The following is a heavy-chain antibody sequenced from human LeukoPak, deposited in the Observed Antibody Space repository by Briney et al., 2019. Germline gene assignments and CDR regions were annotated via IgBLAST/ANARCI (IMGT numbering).Heavy chain of an antibody. V-gene: IGHV3-30*03. CDR1: GFIFSNYW. CDR2: ISYDGSNK. D-gene: IGHD3-22*01. Sequence: GSLGLSCAASGFIFSNYWIQWVRQAPGKGLEWVAVISYDGSNKYYADSVKGRFTISRDNSKNTLYLQMNSLRAEDTAVYYCARGMIIDYWGQGTLVTVSS. CDR3: ARGMIIDY. J-gene: IGHJ4*02.